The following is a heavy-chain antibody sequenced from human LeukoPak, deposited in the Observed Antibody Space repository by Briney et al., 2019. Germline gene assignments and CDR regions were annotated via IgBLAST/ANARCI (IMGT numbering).Heavy chain of an antibody. V-gene: IGHV3-11*04. CDR1: GFIFSYYY. J-gene: IGHJ6*03. CDR3: ARVGPRRYYYYMDV. CDR2: ISSSCSTI. Sequence: GGSLRLSCAASGFIFSYYYISWLHQAPGKGLEWVSYISSSCSTIYYADSVKGRFTISRDNAKNSLYLQMNSLRAEDTAVYYCARVGPRRYYYYMDVWGKGTTVTVSS.